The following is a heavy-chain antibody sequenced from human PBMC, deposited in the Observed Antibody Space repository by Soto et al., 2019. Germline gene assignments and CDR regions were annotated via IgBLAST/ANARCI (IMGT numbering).Heavy chain of an antibody. Sequence: GGSLRLSCAASGFPFSSYVMSWVRQAPGKGLEWVSGISGGGSNTFYADYVKGRFIISRDNSKNTLLLQMNSLRAEDTAVYYCAKLSSDSYWYFDLWGRGALVTVSS. CDR1: GFPFSSYV. CDR3: AKLSSDSYWYFDL. D-gene: IGHD6-19*01. CDR2: ISGGGSNT. V-gene: IGHV3-23*01. J-gene: IGHJ2*01.